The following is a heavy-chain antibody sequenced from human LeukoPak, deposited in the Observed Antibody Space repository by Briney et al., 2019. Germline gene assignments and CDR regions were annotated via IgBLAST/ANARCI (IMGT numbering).Heavy chain of an antibody. D-gene: IGHD6-6*01. V-gene: IGHV3-7*01. CDR3: ARDIEQLVPFDY. Sequence: GGSLRLSCAVSGFSFSDYWMSWVRQAPGKGLEWVANIKQDGSEKYYVDSVNGRFTISRDNAKNSLYLQMYSLRAEDTAVYYCARDIEQLVPFDYWGQGTLVTVSS. J-gene: IGHJ4*02. CDR2: IKQDGSEK. CDR1: GFSFSDYW.